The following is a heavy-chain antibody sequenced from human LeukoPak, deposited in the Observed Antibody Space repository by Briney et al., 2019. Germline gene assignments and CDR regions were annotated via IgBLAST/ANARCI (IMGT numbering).Heavy chain of an antibody. CDR2: MNPNGSTI. CDR1: GFTFSSYW. Sequence: PGGSLRLSCAASGFTFSSYWMHWVRQAPGKGLEWVSRMNPNGSTIDYADSVKGRFTISRDNAKNTLYLQMSSLRDEDTAVYYCTRDGSERVDPWGRGTLVTVSS. J-gene: IGHJ5*02. CDR3: TRDGSERVDP. V-gene: IGHV3-74*01. D-gene: IGHD1-14*01.